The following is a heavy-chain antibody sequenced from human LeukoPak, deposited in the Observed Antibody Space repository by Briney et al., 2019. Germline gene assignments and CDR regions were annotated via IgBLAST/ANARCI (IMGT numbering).Heavy chain of an antibody. D-gene: IGHD6-19*01. CDR2: ISAYNGNT. CDR3: ARRSSGWRFDP. J-gene: IGHJ5*02. V-gene: IGHV1-18*01. CDR1: GYTFTSYG. Sequence: AXVKVSCKASGYTFTSYGISWVRQAPGQGIEWMGWISAYNGNTKYAKKLQGRVTMTTDTSTSTAYMELRSLRSDDTAVYYCARRSSGWRFDPWGQGTLVTVSS.